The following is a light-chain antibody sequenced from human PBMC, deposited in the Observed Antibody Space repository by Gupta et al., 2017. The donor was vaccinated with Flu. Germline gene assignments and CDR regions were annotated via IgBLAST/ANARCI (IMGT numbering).Light chain of an antibody. CDR3: QQRSNWPPYT. Sequence: EIVLTQSPATLSLSPGEGVTLSCTASQDISTYLAWYQHKPGQAPRLLIYEASNRAPGIPARFSGSGSGTDFTLTISSLEPEDFAVYYCQQRSNWPPYTFGQGTNLEIK. J-gene: IGKJ2*01. CDR2: EAS. CDR1: QDISTY. V-gene: IGKV3-11*01.